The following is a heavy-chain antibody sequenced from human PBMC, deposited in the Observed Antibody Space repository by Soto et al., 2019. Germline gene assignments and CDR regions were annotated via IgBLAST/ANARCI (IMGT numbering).Heavy chain of an antibody. Sequence: VQLVESGGGLVQPGESLRLSCTASGLTFSTSWLTWVRQAPGEGLEWVSNIHTAGNVVHYADSVKERFTISRDNAKNSVFLQMSGLRVEDPAVYYCATANTPYAFDMWDQVTMGTVSS. V-gene: IGHV3-7*01. CDR1: GLTFSTSW. J-gene: IGHJ3*02. CDR2: IHTAGNVV. CDR3: ATANTPYAFDM.